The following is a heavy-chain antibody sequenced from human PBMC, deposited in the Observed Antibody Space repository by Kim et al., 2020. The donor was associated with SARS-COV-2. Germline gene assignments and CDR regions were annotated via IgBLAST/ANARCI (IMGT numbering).Heavy chain of an antibody. CDR1: GFTVSSNY. J-gene: IGHJ6*01. V-gene: IGHV3-66*01. Sequence: GGSLRLSCAASGFTVSSNYMSWVRQAPGKGLEWVSVIYSGGSTYYADSATGRLTTSRDNSKNTLYLQMNSLRAEDTAAYYCAREHIAVAGNYYYYYGMDV. D-gene: IGHD6-19*01. CDR3: AREHIAVAGNYYYYYGMDV. CDR2: IYSGGST.